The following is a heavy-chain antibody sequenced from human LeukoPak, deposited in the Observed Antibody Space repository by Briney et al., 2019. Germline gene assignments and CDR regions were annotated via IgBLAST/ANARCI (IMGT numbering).Heavy chain of an antibody. Sequence: GGSLRLSCSASGFTFSSYAMHWVRQAPGKGLEYVSAISSNGGSTYYADSVKGRFTISRDNSKNTLYLQMSSLRAEDTAVYYCAGVAVAGYDYWGQGTLVTVSS. V-gene: IGHV3-64D*06. CDR3: AGVAVAGYDY. D-gene: IGHD6-19*01. CDR1: GFTFSSYA. J-gene: IGHJ4*02. CDR2: ISSNGGST.